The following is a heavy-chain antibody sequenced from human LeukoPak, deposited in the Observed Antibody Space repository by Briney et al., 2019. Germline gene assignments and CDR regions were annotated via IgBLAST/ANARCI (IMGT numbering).Heavy chain of an antibody. CDR1: GFTFSSYS. Sequence: GGSLRLSCAASGFTFSSYSMNWVRQAPGKGLEWVSSISSSSSYIYYADSVKGRFTISRDNAKNSLYLQMNSLRAEDTAVYYCAGEKPYCSSTSCPLDVWGQGTTVTVSS. V-gene: IGHV3-21*01. CDR2: ISSSSSYI. J-gene: IGHJ6*02. CDR3: AGEKPYCSSTSCPLDV. D-gene: IGHD2-2*01.